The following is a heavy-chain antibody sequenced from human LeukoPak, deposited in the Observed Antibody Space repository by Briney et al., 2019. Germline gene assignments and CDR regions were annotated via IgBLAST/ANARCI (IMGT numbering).Heavy chain of an antibody. Sequence: PSETLSLTCAVYGGSFSGYYWSWIRQPPRKGLEWIGEISNSGSTNNNPSLKSRVPISVATPRNQFSWKLSSLTAADTAVYYCARGLIVAVPAASYYYYGMDVSGKGTPVTVS. CDR3: ARGLIVAVPAASYYYYGMDV. CDR2: ISNSGST. V-gene: IGHV4-34*01. D-gene: IGHD2-2*01. CDR1: GGSFSGYY. J-gene: IGHJ6*04.